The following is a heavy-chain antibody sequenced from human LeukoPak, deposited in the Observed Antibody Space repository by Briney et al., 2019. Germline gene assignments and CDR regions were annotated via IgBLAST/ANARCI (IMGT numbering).Heavy chain of an antibody. CDR2: INSDGSST. CDR3: ARALEIGGNYFSPFDY. CDR1: GFTFSNYW. V-gene: IGHV3-74*01. Sequence: GGSLRLSCAAFGFTFSNYWMHWVRRAPGKGLVWVSRINSDGSSTSNADFVKGRFTISRDNAKNTLYLQLKSLRAEDTAVYYCARALEIGGNYFSPFDYWGQGTLVTVSS. D-gene: IGHD1-26*01. J-gene: IGHJ4*02.